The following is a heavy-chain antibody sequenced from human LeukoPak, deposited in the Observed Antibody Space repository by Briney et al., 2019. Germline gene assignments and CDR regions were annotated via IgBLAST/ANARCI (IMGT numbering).Heavy chain of an antibody. V-gene: IGHV4-59*01. Sequence: SETLTLTCTASGGSISRYYRRWIRQPPGKGLEWIGYIYYSGSTNYNPSLKSRVTISVDTSKNHFSLKLSSVTAADTAVYYCERGVGDFWCGSRPPYYFDYWGQGTLVTVSS. J-gene: IGHJ4*02. CDR3: ERGVGDFWCGSRPPYYFDY. CDR1: GGSISRYY. D-gene: IGHD3-3*01. CDR2: IYYSGST.